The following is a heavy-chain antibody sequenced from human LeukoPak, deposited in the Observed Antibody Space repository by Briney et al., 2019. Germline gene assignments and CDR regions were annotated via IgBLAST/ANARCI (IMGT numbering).Heavy chain of an antibody. J-gene: IGHJ4*02. CDR1: GDSVSSNRAT. CDR2: TYYRTKWNT. V-gene: IGHV6-1*01. D-gene: IGHD2-8*01. CDR3: ARALGVIFDY. Sequence: SQTLSLTCASSGDSVSSNRATWNWISQSPSRGLEWLGRTYYRTKWNTDYEVSLNSRIIVNPDTSKNQFSLQLNSVTPEDSAVYYCARALGVIFDYWGQGTLVTVSS.